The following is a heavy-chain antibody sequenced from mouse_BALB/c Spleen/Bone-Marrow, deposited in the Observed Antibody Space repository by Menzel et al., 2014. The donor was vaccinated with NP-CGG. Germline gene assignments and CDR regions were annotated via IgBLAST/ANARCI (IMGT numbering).Heavy chain of an antibody. CDR1: GYTFTDYV. CDR2: ITTYYGNT. D-gene: IGHD2-4*01. V-gene: IGHV1-67*01. Sequence: VQLQQSGPELVRPGVSVKISCKGSGYTFTDYVMHWVKQSHAKSLEWIGVITTYYGNTNYNQKFKGKATMTVDKSSSTAYMELARLTSEDSAIYYCARGIRKPYAMDYWGQGTSVTVSS. CDR3: ARGIRKPYAMDY. J-gene: IGHJ4*01.